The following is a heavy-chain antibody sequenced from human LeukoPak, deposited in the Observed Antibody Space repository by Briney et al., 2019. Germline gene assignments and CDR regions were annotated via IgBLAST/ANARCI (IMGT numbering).Heavy chain of an antibody. CDR1: GGSISRYY. Sequence: SETLSLTCTVSGGSISRYYWSWIRQPAGKGLEWIGRIYSDGTITYNPSLQSRLTMSIDTSKNQFSLKLSFVTAADTAVYYCAITGGSYYTYYMDVWGKGTTVTVSS. V-gene: IGHV4-4*07. D-gene: IGHD3-10*01. CDR3: AITGGSYYTYYMDV. CDR2: IYSDGTI. J-gene: IGHJ6*03.